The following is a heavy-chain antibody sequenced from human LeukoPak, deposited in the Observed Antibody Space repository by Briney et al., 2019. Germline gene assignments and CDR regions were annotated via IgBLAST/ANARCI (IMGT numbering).Heavy chain of an antibody. D-gene: IGHD6-6*01. V-gene: IGHV3-74*01. CDR1: GFTFSSCW. Sequence: PGGSLRLSCAASGFTFSSCWMHWVRQAPGKGLVWVARINSDGRSTTYADSVKGRFTISRDNAKDTLDLQMNSLRAEDTAVYYCTRGSLIAGRLMDVWGPGTTVTVSS. CDR2: INSDGRST. CDR3: TRGSLIAGRLMDV. J-gene: IGHJ6*02.